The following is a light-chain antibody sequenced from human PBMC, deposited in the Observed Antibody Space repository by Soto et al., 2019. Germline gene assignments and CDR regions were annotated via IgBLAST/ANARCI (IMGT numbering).Light chain of an antibody. CDR2: DGS. Sequence: DIQLTQSPSSLSASVGDRVTITCQASQDIKNFLNWYQQKPGKAPKLLIYDGSSLETGVPSRFSGSGSGTDFTFAISSLQPEDIATYYCQQYDDLLYTFGQGTKLEI. J-gene: IGKJ2*01. CDR3: QQYDDLLYT. CDR1: QDIKNF. V-gene: IGKV1-33*01.